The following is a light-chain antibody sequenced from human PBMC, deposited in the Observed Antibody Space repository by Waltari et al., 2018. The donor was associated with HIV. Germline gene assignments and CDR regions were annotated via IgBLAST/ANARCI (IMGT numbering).Light chain of an antibody. Sequence: QSVLTQPPSVSGAPGQRVTISCPGSSPNIGAGYDVHWYQQLPGTAPKLLIYGNSNRPSGVPDRFSGSKSGTSASLAITGLQAEDEADYYCQSYDSSLSGCVFGTGTKVTVL. CDR2: GNS. J-gene: IGLJ1*01. CDR3: QSYDSSLSGCV. CDR1: SPNIGAGYD. V-gene: IGLV1-40*01.